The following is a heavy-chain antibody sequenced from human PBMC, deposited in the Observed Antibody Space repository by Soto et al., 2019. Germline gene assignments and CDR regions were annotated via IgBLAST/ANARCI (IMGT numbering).Heavy chain of an antibody. V-gene: IGHV4-39*01. Sequence: SETLSLTCTVSGGSISSSSYYWGWIRQPPGKGLEWIGSIYYSGSTYYNPSLKSRVTISVDTSKNQFSLKLSSVTAADTAVYYCARHSRGRLYTWIQLDGMDVWGQGTTVTVSS. CDR3: ARHSRGRLYTWIQLDGMDV. J-gene: IGHJ6*02. CDR2: IYYSGST. D-gene: IGHD5-18*01. CDR1: GGSISSSSYY.